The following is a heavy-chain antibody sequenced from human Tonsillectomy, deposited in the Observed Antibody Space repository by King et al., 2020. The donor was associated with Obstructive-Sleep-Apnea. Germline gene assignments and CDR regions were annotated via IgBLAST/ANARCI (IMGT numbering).Heavy chain of an antibody. CDR2: IYYSGST. CDR1: GGSISSYY. J-gene: IGHJ4*02. Sequence: QLQESGPGLVKPSETLSLTCTVSGGSISSYYWSWIRQPPGKGLEWIGYIYYSGSTNYNPSLKSRVTISVDTSKNQFSLKLSSVTAADTAVYYCATTGIVGATAHDYWGQGTLVTVSS. CDR3: ATTGIVGATAHDY. V-gene: IGHV4-59*08. D-gene: IGHD1-26*01.